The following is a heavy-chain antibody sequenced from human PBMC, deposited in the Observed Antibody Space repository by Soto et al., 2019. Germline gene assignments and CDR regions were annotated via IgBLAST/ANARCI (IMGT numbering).Heavy chain of an antibody. V-gene: IGHV3-30*01. D-gene: IGHD6-13*01. Sequence: QAQLVESGGGVVQPGGSLRLSCVASGFSRYSYVIHWVRQTPGKGLQWVAVISIDGTRTYYADSVKGRFTVSRDNSKNTLYLQMYGLTIEDTAIYYCVTYLGSSDLDPWGQGTLVTVSS. CDR1: GFSRYSYV. J-gene: IGHJ5*02. CDR3: VTYLGSSDLDP. CDR2: ISIDGTRT.